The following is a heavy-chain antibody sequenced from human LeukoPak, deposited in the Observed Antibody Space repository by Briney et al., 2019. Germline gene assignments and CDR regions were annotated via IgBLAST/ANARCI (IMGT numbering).Heavy chain of an antibody. Sequence: PGGSLRLSCAASGFTFSDYYMSWIRQAPGKGLEWVSYIDQSGGTAYSADSLKGRFTVSRDNAKKSLYLQMNSLTAEDTAVYYCARGHYGLDCWGQGTLVTVSS. CDR2: IDQSGGTA. V-gene: IGHV3-11*01. D-gene: IGHD3-10*01. CDR3: ARGHYGLDC. J-gene: IGHJ4*02. CDR1: GFTFSDYY.